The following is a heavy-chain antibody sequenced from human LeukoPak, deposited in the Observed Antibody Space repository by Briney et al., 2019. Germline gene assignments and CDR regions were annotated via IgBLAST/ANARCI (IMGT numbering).Heavy chain of an antibody. D-gene: IGHD3-22*01. CDR2: IYHSGST. V-gene: IGHV4-38-2*02. CDR1: GYSISSGYY. J-gene: IGHJ4*02. Sequence: SETLSLTCTVSGYSISSGYYWGWIRQPPGKGLEWIGSIYHSGSTYYNPSLKSRVTISVDTSKNQFSLKLSSVTAADTAVYYCARSFDTRQYYYDSSGYYGLSDYWGQGTLVTVAS. CDR3: ARSFDTRQYYYDSSGYYGLSDY.